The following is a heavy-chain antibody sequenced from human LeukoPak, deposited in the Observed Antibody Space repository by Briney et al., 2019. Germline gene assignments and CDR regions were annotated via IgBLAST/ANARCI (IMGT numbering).Heavy chain of an antibody. CDR1: GFTFSIYW. CDR2: IKLDGRET. CDR3: AELGITMIGGV. V-gene: IGHV3-7*01. Sequence: PGGSLRLSCEASGFTFSIYWMSWVRQAPGKGLEWVANIKLDGRETSYVDSVKGRFTISRDNAKNSLYLQMNSLRAEDTAVYYCAELGITMIGGVWGKGTTVTISS. D-gene: IGHD3-10*02. J-gene: IGHJ6*04.